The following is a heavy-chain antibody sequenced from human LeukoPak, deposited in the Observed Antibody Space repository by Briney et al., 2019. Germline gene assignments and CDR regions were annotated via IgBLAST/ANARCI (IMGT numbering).Heavy chain of an antibody. V-gene: IGHV5-51*01. D-gene: IGHD3-16*01. J-gene: IGHJ3*02. CDR1: GSIFTSYW. Sequence: GAALKISCEGSGSIFTSYWIGWGRQLPGKGLEWMGIIYPGDSDTRYSPSFQGQVTISADKSISTAYLQWSSLKASDTAMYYCARLRGGDAFDIWGQGTMVTVSS. CDR3: ARLRGGDAFDI. CDR2: IYPGDSDT.